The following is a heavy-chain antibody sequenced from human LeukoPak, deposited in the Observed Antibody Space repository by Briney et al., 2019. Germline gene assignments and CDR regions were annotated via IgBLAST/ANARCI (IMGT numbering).Heavy chain of an antibody. CDR3: AKDLGYSYGLRYFDY. Sequence: GGSLRLSCAASGFTFDDYAMHWVRQAPGKGLEWVSGTSWNSGSIGYADSVKGRFTISRDNAKNSLHLQMNSLRAEDTALYYCAKDLGYSYGLRYFDYWGQGTLVTVSS. D-gene: IGHD5-18*01. CDR1: GFTFDDYA. V-gene: IGHV3-9*01. J-gene: IGHJ4*02. CDR2: TSWNSGSI.